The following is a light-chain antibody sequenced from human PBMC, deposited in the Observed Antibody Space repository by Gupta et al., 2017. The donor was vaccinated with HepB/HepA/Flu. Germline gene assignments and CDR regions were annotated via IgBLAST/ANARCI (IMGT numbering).Light chain of an antibody. Sequence: SGQAVSISCQGDSLRSYYASWYQQKPGQAPVLVIYGKNNRPSGIPDRFSGSSSGNTASLTITGAQAEDEADYYCNSRDSSGNHPVVFGGGTKLTVL. CDR2: GKN. V-gene: IGLV3-19*01. CDR1: SLRSYY. CDR3: NSRDSSGNHPVV. J-gene: IGLJ2*01.